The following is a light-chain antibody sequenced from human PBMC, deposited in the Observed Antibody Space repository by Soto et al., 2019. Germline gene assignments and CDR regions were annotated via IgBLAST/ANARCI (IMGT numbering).Light chain of an antibody. V-gene: IGKV3-20*01. CDR2: GAS. Sequence: EIVLTQSPGTLSLSPRERATLSCRASQSVSNNYLAWYQHRPGQAPRLLIYGASTRAPGIPDRFSGSGSGTDFTLTISRLEPEDFAVYYCQQYAASPRTFVQGTQLEV. CDR3: QQYAASPRT. J-gene: IGKJ1*01. CDR1: QSVSNNY.